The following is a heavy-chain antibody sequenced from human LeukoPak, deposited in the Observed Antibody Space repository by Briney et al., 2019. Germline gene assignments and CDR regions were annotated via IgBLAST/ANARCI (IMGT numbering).Heavy chain of an antibody. J-gene: IGHJ6*02. Sequence: SGTLSLTCDISGGSISNNHWWNWVRQSPRRGLEWIGEIHHSGSANYNPSLKSRVTMSVDTSKNQFSLNLSSVTAADTAVYYCARHQHSGRQHYYGMDVWGQGTTVTVSS. D-gene: IGHD1-26*01. CDR3: ARHQHSGRQHYYGMDV. CDR1: GGSISNNHW. CDR2: IHHSGSA. V-gene: IGHV4-4*02.